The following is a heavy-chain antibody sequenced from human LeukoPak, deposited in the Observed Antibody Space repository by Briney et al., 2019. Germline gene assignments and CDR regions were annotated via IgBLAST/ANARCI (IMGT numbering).Heavy chain of an antibody. CDR1: GYTFTGYF. Sequence: PGASVKVSCKASGYTFTGYFMHWVRQAPGQGLEWMGWINPSSGGTNYAQKFQGRVTMTRDTSISTAYMELSRLRSDDTAVYYCARDLLGYCGGGSCYPYDYWGQGTLVTVSS. J-gene: IGHJ4*02. CDR2: INPSSGGT. V-gene: IGHV1-2*02. D-gene: IGHD2-15*01. CDR3: ARDLLGYCGGGSCYPYDY.